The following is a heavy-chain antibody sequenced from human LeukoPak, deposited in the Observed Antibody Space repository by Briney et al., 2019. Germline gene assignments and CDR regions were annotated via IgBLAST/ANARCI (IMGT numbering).Heavy chain of an antibody. V-gene: IGHV4-34*01. Sequence: SETLSLTCAVYGGSFSGYYWSWIRQPPGKGLEWVGEINHSGSTNYNPSLKSRVTISVDTSKNQFSLKLGSVTAADTAVYYCARAQKKQYSSPGIDYWGQGTLVTVSS. J-gene: IGHJ4*02. CDR1: GGSFSGYY. D-gene: IGHD6-6*01. CDR3: ARAQKKQYSSPGIDY. CDR2: INHSGST.